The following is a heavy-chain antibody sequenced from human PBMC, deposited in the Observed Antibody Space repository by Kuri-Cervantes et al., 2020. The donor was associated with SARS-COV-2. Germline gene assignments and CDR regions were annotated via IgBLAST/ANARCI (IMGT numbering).Heavy chain of an antibody. CDR3: ARVGNLDTAMVTYDP. V-gene: IGHV1-8*01. J-gene: IGHJ5*02. CDR2: MNSYSGKT. CDR1: GYSFTSSD. Sequence: ASVKVSCKASGYSFTSSDIIWVRRATGQGLEWMGWMNSYSGKTGYAEKFQGRVTMTRDTSTSTVYIELSSLRSEDTAVYYCARVGNLDTAMVTYDPWGQGTLVTVSS. D-gene: IGHD5-18*01.